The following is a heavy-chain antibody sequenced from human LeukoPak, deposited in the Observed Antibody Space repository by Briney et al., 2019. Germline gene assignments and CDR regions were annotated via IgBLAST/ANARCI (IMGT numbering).Heavy chain of an antibody. J-gene: IGHJ4*02. CDR2: IIPILGIA. CDR1: GGTFSSYA. Sequence: SVKVSCKASGGTFSSYAIRWVRQAPGQGLEWMGRIIPILGIANYAQKFQGRVTITADKSTSTAYMELSSLRSEDTAVYYCARPSYDSSGYRWGYFDYWGQGTLVTVSS. CDR3: ARPSYDSSGYRWGYFDY. V-gene: IGHV1-69*04. D-gene: IGHD3-22*01.